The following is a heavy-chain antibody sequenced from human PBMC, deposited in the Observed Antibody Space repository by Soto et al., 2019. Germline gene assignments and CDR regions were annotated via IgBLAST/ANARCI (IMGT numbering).Heavy chain of an antibody. CDR3: AGAVSDFDVRRYRTSYYDQ. Sequence: QVQLDESGPGVVQPSQTLSLSCTVSGISVSTGVYYWTWIRQLPGKGLEWIGYIDNSGSTYYNPSLTGRVDISVDTSKNQFSLNLQSVTAADTAFYYCAGAVSDFDVRRYRTSYYDQWGQGILVTVSS. J-gene: IGHJ4*02. V-gene: IGHV4-31*03. CDR2: IDNSGST. CDR1: GISVSTGVYY. D-gene: IGHD3-10*02.